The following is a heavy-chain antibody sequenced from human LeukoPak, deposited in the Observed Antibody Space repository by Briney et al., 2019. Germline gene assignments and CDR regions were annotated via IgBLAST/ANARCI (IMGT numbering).Heavy chain of an antibody. J-gene: IGHJ4*02. CDR3: ARHGTGHFDSSGYYYQFDY. V-gene: IGHV4-39*01. CDR1: GGSLSSSSYH. Sequence: SETLSLTCTVSGGSLSSSSYHWGWIRQSPGKGLEWIGSIYYSGNTYYNPSLKSRITISVDSSKNQFSLKLSSVTAADTAVYYCARHGTGHFDSSGYYYQFDYWGQGTLVTVSS. D-gene: IGHD3-22*01. CDR2: IYYSGNT.